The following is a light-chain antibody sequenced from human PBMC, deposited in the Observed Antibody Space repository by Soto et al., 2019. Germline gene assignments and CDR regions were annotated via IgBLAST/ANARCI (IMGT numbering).Light chain of an antibody. CDR2: EVS. CDR3: SSYAGSNNYV. CDR1: SSDVGGYNY. V-gene: IGLV2-8*01. Sequence: QSALTQPPSASGSPGQSVTISCTGTSSDVGGYNYVSWYQQHPSKAPKLMNYEVSKRPSGVTDSFSGSKSGNTASLTVSGLQAEDEADYYCSSYAGSNNYVFGTGTKVTVL. J-gene: IGLJ1*01.